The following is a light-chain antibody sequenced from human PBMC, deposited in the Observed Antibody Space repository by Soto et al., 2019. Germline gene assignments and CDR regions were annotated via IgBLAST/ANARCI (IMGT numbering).Light chain of an antibody. J-gene: IGKJ1*01. Sequence: DLQMTQSPSTLPASVGDRVTITCRASQSIDRWLAWYQKRPGKDPKILIYHASSLETGVPSRFSGSGSGTEFNLTISRVQPENFATYYCQQYETYIKTFGQGTKVDIK. CDR2: HAS. V-gene: IGKV1-5*01. CDR1: QSIDRW. CDR3: QQYETYIKT.